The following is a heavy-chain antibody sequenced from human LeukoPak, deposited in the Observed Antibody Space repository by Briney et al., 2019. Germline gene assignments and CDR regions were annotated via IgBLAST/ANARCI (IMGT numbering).Heavy chain of an antibody. CDR1: GSTFSSYA. D-gene: IGHD3-22*01. CDR3: AKGGGSGYYNHFDY. CDR2: ISGSGGST. V-gene: IGHV3-23*01. Sequence: PGGSLRLSCAASGSTFSSYAMSWVRQAPGRGLEWVSTISGSGGSTYYADSVKGRFTISRDNSKNTLYLLMNSLRAEDTAVYYCAKGGGSGYYNHFDYWGQGTLVTVSS. J-gene: IGHJ4*02.